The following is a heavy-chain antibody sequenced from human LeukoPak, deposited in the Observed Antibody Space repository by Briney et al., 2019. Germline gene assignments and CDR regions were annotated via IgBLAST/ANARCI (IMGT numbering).Heavy chain of an antibody. D-gene: IGHD5-24*01. J-gene: IGHJ5*02. CDR3: ATDHSMANTAWWFNP. CDR1: GYTLTNNY. CDR2: INPSGTGT. V-gene: IGHV1-46*01. Sequence: ASVKVSCKASGYTLTNNYMHWVRQAPGQGLEGMGVINPSGTGTSYAQKFQGRITMSRDTSTSTVYMELSSLRSEDTAFYYCATDHSMANTAWWFNPWGQGTLVTVSS.